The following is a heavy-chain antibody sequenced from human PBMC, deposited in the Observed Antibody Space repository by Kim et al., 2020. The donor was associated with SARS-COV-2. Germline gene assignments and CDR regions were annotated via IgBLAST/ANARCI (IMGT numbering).Heavy chain of an antibody. CDR2: ISGSGGST. Sequence: GGSLRLSCAASGFTFSSYAMSLVRQAPGKGLEWVSAISGSGGSTYYADSVKGRFTISRDNSKNTLYLQMNSLRAEDTALYYCAKDRWGYSGYDVADYWGQRTRCTVSS. CDR3: AKDRWGYSGYDVADY. D-gene: IGHD5-12*01. CDR1: GFTFSSYA. V-gene: IGHV3-23*01. J-gene: IGHJ4*02.